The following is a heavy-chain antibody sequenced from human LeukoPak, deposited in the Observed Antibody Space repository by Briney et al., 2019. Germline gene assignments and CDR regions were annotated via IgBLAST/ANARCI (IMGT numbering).Heavy chain of an antibody. CDR3: ARLEGLWFA. CDR2: ISNSPSYV. J-gene: IGHJ5*02. V-gene: IGHV3-21*06. Sequence: GGSLRLSCAASGFTFSSYTMNWVGQAPGKGLEWVSSISNSPSYVYYADSVKGRFTISRDNAKNLLYLQMHSLRAEDAAVYYCARLEGLWFAWGEGTVVSVSS. D-gene: IGHD3-10*01. CDR1: GFTFSSYT.